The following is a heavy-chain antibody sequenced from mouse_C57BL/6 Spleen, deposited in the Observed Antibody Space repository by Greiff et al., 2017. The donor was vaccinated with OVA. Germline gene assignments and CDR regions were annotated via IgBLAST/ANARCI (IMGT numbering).Heavy chain of an antibody. CDR2: INPNNGGT. CDR1: GYTFTDYN. V-gene: IGHV1-18*01. D-gene: IGHD1-1*01. CDR3: ARRLLLRERDAMDY. J-gene: IGHJ4*01. Sequence: VQLQQSGPELVKPGASVKIPCKASGYTFTDYNMDWVKQSHGKSLEWIGDINPNNGGTIYNQKFKGKATLTVDKSSSTAYMELRSLTSEDTAVYYCARRLLLRERDAMDYWGQGTSVTVSS.